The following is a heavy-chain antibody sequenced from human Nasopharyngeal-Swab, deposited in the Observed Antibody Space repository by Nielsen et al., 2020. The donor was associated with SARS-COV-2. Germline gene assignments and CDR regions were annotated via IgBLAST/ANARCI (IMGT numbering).Heavy chain of an antibody. D-gene: IGHD3-22*01. CDR3: ARIDFDSSGYYSAFDI. CDR2: IFSNDEK. J-gene: IGHJ3*02. Sequence: WIRQPPGKGLEWLAHIFSNDEKSYSTSLKSRLTISKDTSKSQVVLTMTNMDPVDTATYYCARIDFDSSGYYSAFDIWGQGTMVTVSS. V-gene: IGHV2-26*01.